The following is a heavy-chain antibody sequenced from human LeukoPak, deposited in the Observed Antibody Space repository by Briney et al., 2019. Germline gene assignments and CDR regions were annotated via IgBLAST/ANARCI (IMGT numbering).Heavy chain of an antibody. V-gene: IGHV4-34*01. Sequence: GSLRLSCAASGFTFSGYPMSWVRQPPGKGLEWIGEINHSGSTNYNPSLKSRVTISVDTSKNQFSLKLSSVTAADTAVYYCARDPQQTGTTVSLDYWGQGTLVTVSS. D-gene: IGHD1-7*01. CDR2: INHSGST. J-gene: IGHJ4*02. CDR3: ARDPQQTGTTVSLDY. CDR1: GFTFSGYP.